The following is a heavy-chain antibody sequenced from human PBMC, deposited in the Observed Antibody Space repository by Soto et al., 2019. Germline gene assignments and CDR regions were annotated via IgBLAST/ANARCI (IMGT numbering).Heavy chain of an antibody. CDR3: AGHPGWQYSSSWSFTDDMDV. Sequence: SETLSLTCTVSGGSISSYYWSWIRQPPGKGLEWVGYIYYSGGTNYNPSLKSRVTISVDTSKNQFSLKLSSVTAADTAVYYCAGHPGWQYSSSWSFTDDMDVWGQGTTVTASS. CDR2: IYYSGGT. J-gene: IGHJ6*02. D-gene: IGHD6-13*01. V-gene: IGHV4-59*01. CDR1: GGSISSYY.